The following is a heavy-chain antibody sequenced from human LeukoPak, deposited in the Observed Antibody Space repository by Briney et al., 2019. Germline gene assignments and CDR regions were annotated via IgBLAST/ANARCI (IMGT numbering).Heavy chain of an antibody. V-gene: IGHV4-31*03. Sequence: KPSQTLSLTCTVSGGSISSGGYYWSWIRQHPGKGLEWIGYIYYSGSTYYNPSLKSRVTISVDTSKNQFSLKLSSVTAADTAVYYCARDLGSSNNWFDPWGQGTLDTVSS. CDR3: ARDLGSSNNWFDP. CDR1: GGSISSGGYY. J-gene: IGHJ5*02. CDR2: IYYSGST. D-gene: IGHD6-13*01.